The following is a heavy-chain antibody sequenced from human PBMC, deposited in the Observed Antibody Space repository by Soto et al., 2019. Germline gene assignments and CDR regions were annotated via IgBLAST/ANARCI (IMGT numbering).Heavy chain of an antibody. D-gene: IGHD3-22*01. Sequence: GGSLRLSCAATGFTFSGSAMHWVRQASGKGLEWVGRIRSKTNSYATAYAASVKGRFTISRDDSKNTAYLQMNSLKIEDTAVYYCTRDPRNYYDSSGSANWFDPWGQGTLVTVSS. CDR2: IRSKTNSYAT. J-gene: IGHJ5*02. CDR3: TRDPRNYYDSSGSANWFDP. V-gene: IGHV3-73*01. CDR1: GFTFSGSA.